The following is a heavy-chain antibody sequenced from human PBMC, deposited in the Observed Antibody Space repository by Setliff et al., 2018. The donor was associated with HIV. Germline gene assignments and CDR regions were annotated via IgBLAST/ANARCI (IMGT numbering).Heavy chain of an antibody. D-gene: IGHD3-3*01. CDR2: IYYIGNT. V-gene: IGHV4-31*03. Sequence: PSETLSLTCTVSGGSISGGGYCWSWIRQHPGKGLDWIGNIYYIGNTDYNPSLKSRVTISIDTSKNQFSLKLSSVTAADTAIYYCARVPRITTLRNAFDIWGQGTMVTVSS. J-gene: IGHJ3*02. CDR1: GGSISGGGYC. CDR3: ARVPRITTLRNAFDI.